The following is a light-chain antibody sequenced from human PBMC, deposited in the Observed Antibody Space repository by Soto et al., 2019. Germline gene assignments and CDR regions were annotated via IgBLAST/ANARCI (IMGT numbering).Light chain of an antibody. Sequence: EIVLTQSPGTLSLSPGERATLSCRASQSVSSTYFAWYQQKPGQAPRLLIYGASSRATGVPDRLSGSGSGTDLTLTISRLEPEDFAVYYCQHYGTSFAFGQGTRLEIK. CDR1: QSVSSTY. CDR3: QHYGTSFA. V-gene: IGKV3-20*01. J-gene: IGKJ5*01. CDR2: GAS.